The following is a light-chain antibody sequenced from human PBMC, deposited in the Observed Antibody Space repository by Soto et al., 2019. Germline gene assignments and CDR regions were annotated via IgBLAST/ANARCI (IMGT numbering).Light chain of an antibody. J-gene: IGLJ1*01. CDR1: SSDVGGYNF. CDR3: SSYAGSNNRYV. Sequence: QSVLTQPPSASGSPGQSVTISCTGTSSDVGGYNFVSWYQQHPGKAPKLIIYEVSKRPSGVPDRFSGSKSGNTASLTVSGLQAEDEADYYCSSYAGSNNRYVCGTGTKLTVL. V-gene: IGLV2-8*01. CDR2: EVS.